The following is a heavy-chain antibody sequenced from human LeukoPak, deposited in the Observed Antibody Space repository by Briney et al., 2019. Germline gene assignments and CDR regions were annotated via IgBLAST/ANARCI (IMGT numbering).Heavy chain of an antibody. J-gene: IGHJ5*02. D-gene: IGHD6-6*01. CDR3: ARTVVAARPNRWFDP. CDR1: GFTFSDYY. Sequence: GGSLRLSCAASGFTFSDYYMSWIRQAPGKGLEWVSYISSSGSTIYYADSVKGRFTISRDNAKNSLYLQMNSLRAEDTAVYYCARTVVAARPNRWFDPWDQGTLVTVSS. V-gene: IGHV3-11*01. CDR2: ISSSGSTI.